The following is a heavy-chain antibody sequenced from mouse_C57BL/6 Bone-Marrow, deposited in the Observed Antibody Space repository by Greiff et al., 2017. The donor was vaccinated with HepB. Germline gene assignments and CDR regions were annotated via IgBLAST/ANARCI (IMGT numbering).Heavy chain of an antibody. J-gene: IGHJ4*01. CDR1: GFNIKDDY. D-gene: IGHD1-1*01. Sequence: EVQLQQSGAELVRPGASVKLSCTASGFNIKDDYMHWVKQRPEQGLEWIGWIDPENGDTEYASKFQGKATITADTSSNTAYLQLSSLTSEDTAVYYCTAIYYYGSSASWGQGTSVTVSS. CDR2: IDPENGDT. CDR3: TAIYYYGSSAS. V-gene: IGHV14-4*01.